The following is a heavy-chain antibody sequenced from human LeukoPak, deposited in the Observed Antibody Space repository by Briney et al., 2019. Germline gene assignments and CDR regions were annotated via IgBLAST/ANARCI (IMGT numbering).Heavy chain of an antibody. Sequence: GRSLRLSCAASGFTFSSYAMHWVRQAPGKGLEWVAVISYDGSKKYYAASVKGRFTISRDNSKNTLFLQMNSLRAEDTAVYYCARDPMVRGVLPCDYWGQGTLVTVSS. V-gene: IGHV3-30-3*01. CDR3: ARDPMVRGVLPCDY. CDR2: ISYDGSKK. D-gene: IGHD3-10*01. J-gene: IGHJ4*02. CDR1: GFTFSSYA.